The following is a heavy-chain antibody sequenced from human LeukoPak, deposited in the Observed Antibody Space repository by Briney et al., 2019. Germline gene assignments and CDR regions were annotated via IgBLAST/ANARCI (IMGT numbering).Heavy chain of an antibody. V-gene: IGHV3-23*01. CDR1: GFTFSSYA. CDR2: ISGSGGST. D-gene: IGHD3-16*01. Sequence: GGSLRLSCAASGFTFSSYAISWVRQAPGKGLECVSAISGSGGSTYYADSVKGRFTISRDNSKNTLYLQMNSLRAEDTAVYYCAKDYAPTPYFDPWGQGTLVTVSS. J-gene: IGHJ5*02. CDR3: AKDYAPTPYFDP.